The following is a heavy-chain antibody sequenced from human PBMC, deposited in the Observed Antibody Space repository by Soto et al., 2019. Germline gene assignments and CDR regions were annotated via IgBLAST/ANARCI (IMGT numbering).Heavy chain of an antibody. J-gene: IGHJ4*02. Sequence: QVELVESGGGLVKPGGSLRLSCAASGLSFSDYYMSWICQAPGKGLEWVAYITSSSSTISYADSVKSRFTIPRNDAKNSLNLQLESLRAAGTALDYCATMFRASNFNCWGQGTLVTVSS. CDR2: ITSSSSTI. CDR1: GLSFSDYY. CDR3: ATMFRASNFNC. D-gene: IGHD3-10*02. V-gene: IGHV3-11*01.